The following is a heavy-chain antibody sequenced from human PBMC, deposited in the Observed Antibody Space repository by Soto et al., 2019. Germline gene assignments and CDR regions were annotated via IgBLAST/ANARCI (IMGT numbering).Heavy chain of an antibody. J-gene: IGHJ6*01. V-gene: IGHV4-31*03. Sequence: SETLSLSCTVSGGSISSGGYYWSWIRQHPGKGLEWIGYIYYSGSTYYNPSLKSRVTISVDTSKNQFSLKLSSVTAADTAVYYCASSLYSCSTPRYYYSGMVVCAQVTTAPV. D-gene: IGHD6-6*01. CDR1: GGSISSGGYY. CDR3: ASSLYSCSTPRYYYSGMVV. CDR2: IYYSGST.